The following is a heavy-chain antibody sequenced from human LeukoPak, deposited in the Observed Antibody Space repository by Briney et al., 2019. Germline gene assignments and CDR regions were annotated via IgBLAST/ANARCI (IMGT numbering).Heavy chain of an antibody. CDR3: ARASWYSNPGAFDI. CDR1: GFTFSSYG. CDR2: IYSGGST. J-gene: IGHJ3*02. D-gene: IGHD4-11*01. Sequence: GGSPRLSCAASGFTFSSYGMHWVRQAPGKGLEWVSVIYSGGSTYYADSVKGRFTISRDNSKNTLYLQMNSLRAEDTAVYYCARASWYSNPGAFDIWGQGTMVTVSS. V-gene: IGHV3-66*01.